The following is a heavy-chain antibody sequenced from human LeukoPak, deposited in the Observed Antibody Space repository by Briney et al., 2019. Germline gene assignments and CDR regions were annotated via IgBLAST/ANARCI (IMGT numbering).Heavy chain of an antibody. J-gene: IGHJ6*03. CDR1: GFTDSRNY. Sequence: GGSERLLCGPSGFTDSRNYMSWVRESPGEGLEWVSVIYSGGSTYHGDSVKGRFTISRDNSKNTLYLQMNSLRDEDTAVYYCASRGWLQLRDYYYYMDVWGKGTTVTISS. D-gene: IGHD5-24*01. V-gene: IGHV3-53*01. CDR3: ASRGWLQLRDYYYYMDV. CDR2: IYSGGST.